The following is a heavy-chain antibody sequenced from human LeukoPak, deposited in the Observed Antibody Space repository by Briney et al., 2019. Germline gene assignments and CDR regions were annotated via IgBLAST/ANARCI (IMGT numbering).Heavy chain of an antibody. V-gene: IGHV5-51*01. CDR3: ARRLEGLATFDY. D-gene: IGHD5-12*01. CDR1: GYTFATYW. Sequence: GASLQISCKGSGYTFATYWIAWVRQMPGKGLEWMGIIYPGDSDTRYSPSFQGQVTISADKSISTAYLQWSSLKASDTAIYYCARRLEGLATFDYWGQGTLVTVSS. CDR2: IYPGDSDT. J-gene: IGHJ4*02.